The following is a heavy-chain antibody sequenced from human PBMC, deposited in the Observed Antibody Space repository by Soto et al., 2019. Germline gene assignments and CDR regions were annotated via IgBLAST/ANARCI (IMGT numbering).Heavy chain of an antibody. CDR3: AKDIEEGGTPYFDY. CDR1: GFTFDDYA. D-gene: IGHD3-16*01. J-gene: IGHJ4*02. Sequence: GGSLRLSCAASGFTFDDYAMHWVRQAPGKGLEWVSGISWNSGSIGYADSVKGRFTISRDNAKNSLYLQMNSLRAEDTALYYCAKDIEEGGTPYFDYWGQGTLVTVSS. V-gene: IGHV3-9*01. CDR2: ISWNSGSI.